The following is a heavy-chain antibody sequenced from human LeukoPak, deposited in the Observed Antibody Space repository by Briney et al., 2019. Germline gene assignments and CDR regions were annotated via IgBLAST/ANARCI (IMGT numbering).Heavy chain of an antibody. Sequence: GASVKVSCKASGYTFTSYDINWVRQATGQGLEWMGWMNPNSGNTGYAQKFQGRVTMTRNTSISTAYMELSRLRSDDTAVYYCARDLSRDIVVVPAAIVAFDIWGQGTMVTVSS. D-gene: IGHD2-2*01. CDR1: GYTFTSYD. CDR3: ARDLSRDIVVVPAAIVAFDI. CDR2: MNPNSGNT. V-gene: IGHV1-8*01. J-gene: IGHJ3*02.